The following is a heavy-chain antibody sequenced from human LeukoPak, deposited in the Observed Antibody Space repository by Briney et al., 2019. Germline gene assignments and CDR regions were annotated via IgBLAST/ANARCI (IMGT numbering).Heavy chain of an antibody. Sequence: SETLSLTCTVSGGSITSYYWSWIRQPAGKGLEWIGRIYNSGSTNYNPSLKSRVIISVDTSKSQFSLKLSSVTAADMAVYYCARGGSYYDSWGQGTLVTVSS. CDR1: GGSITSYY. D-gene: IGHD1-26*01. CDR2: IYNSGST. J-gene: IGHJ4*02. V-gene: IGHV4-4*07. CDR3: ARGGSYYDS.